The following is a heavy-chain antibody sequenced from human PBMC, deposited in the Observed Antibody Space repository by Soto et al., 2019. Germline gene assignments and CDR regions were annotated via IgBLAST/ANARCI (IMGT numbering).Heavy chain of an antibody. V-gene: IGHV3-30*03. CDR1: GFNFSSYG. Sequence: GGSLRLSCAASGFNFSSYGMHWVRQAPGKGLEWVAVISYDGSNKYYADSVKGRFTISRDNSKNTPYLQMNSLRAEDTAVYYCAILPGPGTGEFDYWGQGTLVTVSS. D-gene: IGHD1-7*01. CDR2: ISYDGSNK. CDR3: AILPGPGTGEFDY. J-gene: IGHJ4*02.